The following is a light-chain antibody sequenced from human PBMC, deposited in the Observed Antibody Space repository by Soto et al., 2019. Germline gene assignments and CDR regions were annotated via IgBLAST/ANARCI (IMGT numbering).Light chain of an antibody. V-gene: IGKV3-20*01. J-gene: IGKJ2*01. Sequence: EIVFTQSPGTLSLSPGERATLSCRASHSVRSSYLAWYQQKPGQAPRLLIYGASSRATGIPDRFSGSGSGTDFTLTISRLEPEDFAVYYCQQYGSSPPYTFGQGTKLEIK. CDR2: GAS. CDR3: QQYGSSPPYT. CDR1: HSVRSSY.